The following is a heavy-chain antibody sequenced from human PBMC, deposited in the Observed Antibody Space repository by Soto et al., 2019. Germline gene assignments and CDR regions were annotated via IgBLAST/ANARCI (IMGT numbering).Heavy chain of an antibody. D-gene: IGHD3-22*01. J-gene: IGHJ1*01. Sequence: SETLSLTCTVSGGSISSDDYYWSWIRQAPGRGLEWIGYIHSSGSIYYNPALKSRATMSIDTAGNQFSLKVSSVTVADTAVYYCARDLDGLHDDTSGPFPRPGWGQGTLVTVSS. CDR2: IHSSGSI. CDR1: GGSISSDDYY. CDR3: ARDLDGLHDDTSGPFPRPG. V-gene: IGHV4-30-4*01.